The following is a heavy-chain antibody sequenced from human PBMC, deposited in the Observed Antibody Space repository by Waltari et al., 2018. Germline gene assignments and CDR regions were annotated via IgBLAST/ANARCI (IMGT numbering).Heavy chain of an antibody. D-gene: IGHD6-13*01. CDR1: GGTFSSYA. CDR2: ILPSLGIA. J-gene: IGHJ1*01. V-gene: IGHV1-69*04. Sequence: QVQLVQSGAEVKKPGSSVKVSCKASGGTFSSYAISWVRQAPGQGLEWMGGILPSLGIANYAQNVQGRVTITADESTSTAYMELSSLRSEDTAVYYCATLIAAAAAGYFQHWGQGTLVTVSS. CDR3: ATLIAAAAAGYFQH.